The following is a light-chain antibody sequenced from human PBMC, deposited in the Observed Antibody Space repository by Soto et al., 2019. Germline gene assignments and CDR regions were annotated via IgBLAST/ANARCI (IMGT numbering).Light chain of an antibody. Sequence: QSALTQPPSVSGSPGQSVTISCSVVTSDVGDYEHVSWYQLAPGTAPKLLISDVINRPSGVPDRFSGSRSGNTPSLTISGLQAEDEADYYCGLFTSSATWVFGGGTQLTVL. CDR2: DVI. CDR1: TSDVGDYEH. V-gene: IGLV2-18*01. CDR3: GLFTSSATWV. J-gene: IGLJ3*02.